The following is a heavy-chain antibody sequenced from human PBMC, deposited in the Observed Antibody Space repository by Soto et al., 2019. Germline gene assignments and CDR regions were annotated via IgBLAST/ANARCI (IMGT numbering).Heavy chain of an antibody. V-gene: IGHV1-8*01. J-gene: IGHJ4*02. Sequence: QVQLVQSGAEVKKPGASVKVSCKASGYTFTSYDINWVRQATGQGLEWMGSMNPNSGNTGYAQKFQGTVTMTRNTSISTAYMELSSLRSEYTAVYYYARSTNDYGDRHWGQGTLVTVSS. CDR2: MNPNSGNT. CDR1: GYTFTSYD. CDR3: ARSTNDYGDRH. D-gene: IGHD4-17*01.